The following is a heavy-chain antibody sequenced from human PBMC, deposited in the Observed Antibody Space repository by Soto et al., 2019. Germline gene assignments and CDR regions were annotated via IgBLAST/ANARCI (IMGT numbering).Heavy chain of an antibody. Sequence: QVQLVQSGNEVKKPGSSVKVSCKASGGTFRNYPINWVRQAPGQGLEWMGSIFPLTDIPDYAQYFQARLTISAEKATSTAYIELSRLPSDDTAMYFCARGPLVVLNYFESWGQGTLVTVSS. J-gene: IGHJ4*02. CDR3: ARGPLVVLNYFES. V-gene: IGHV1-69*02. CDR1: GGTFRNYP. CDR2: IFPLTDIP.